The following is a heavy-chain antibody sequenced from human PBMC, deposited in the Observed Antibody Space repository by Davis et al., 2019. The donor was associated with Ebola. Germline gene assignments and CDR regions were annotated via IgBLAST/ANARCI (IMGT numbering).Heavy chain of an antibody. CDR3: ARGYRISSGYYWGQCDY. J-gene: IGHJ4*02. D-gene: IGHD3-22*01. CDR1: GYIFIGYY. Sequence: ASVKVSCKASGYIFIGYYMHWVRQAPGQGLEWMGWINPNSGGTNYAQKFQGRVTMTRDTSTSTVYMELSSLRSENTAVYYCARGYRISSGYYWGQCDYWGQVTLVTGSS. CDR2: INPNSGGT. V-gene: IGHV1-2*02.